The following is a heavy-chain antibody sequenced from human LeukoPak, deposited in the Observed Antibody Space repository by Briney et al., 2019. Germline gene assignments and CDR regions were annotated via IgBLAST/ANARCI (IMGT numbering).Heavy chain of an antibody. Sequence: PSETLSLTCTVSGGSISSYYWSWIRQPPGKGLEWIGYIYYSGSTNYNPSLKSRVTISVDTSKNQFSLKLSSVTAADTAVYYCARENYYDSSGYSEGMDVWGQGTTVIVSS. J-gene: IGHJ6*02. D-gene: IGHD3-22*01. CDR3: ARENYYDSSGYSEGMDV. CDR2: IYYSGST. CDR1: GGSISSYY. V-gene: IGHV4-59*01.